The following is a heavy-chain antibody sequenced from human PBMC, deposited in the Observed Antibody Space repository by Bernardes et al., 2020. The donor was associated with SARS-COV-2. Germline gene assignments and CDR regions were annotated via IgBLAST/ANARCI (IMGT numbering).Heavy chain of an antibody. CDR2: ISPKSGAT. D-gene: IGHD3-3*01. CDR1: GYTFSDYY. Sequence: ASVKVSCKASGYTFSDYYIHWLRQAPGQGFEWMGWISPKSGATNYAQKFQGRVTMTRDTAISTEYMQLSRLTSDDTAVYYCAKDDIRPLFGAPGFDSWGQGTLVTVSS. CDR3: AKDDIRPLFGAPGFDS. J-gene: IGHJ4*02. V-gene: IGHV1-2*02.